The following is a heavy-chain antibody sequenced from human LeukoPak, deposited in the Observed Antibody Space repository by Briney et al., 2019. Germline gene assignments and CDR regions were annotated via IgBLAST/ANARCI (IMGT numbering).Heavy chain of an antibody. CDR1: EFTFSSYW. V-gene: IGHV3-74*01. J-gene: IGHJ4*02. D-gene: IGHD1-26*01. CDR2: INNDGSIT. CDR3: SRDRSTSFDY. Sequence: GGSLRLSCAASEFTFSSYWMHWARQAPGKGLVWVSRINNDGSITSYADSVKGRFTISRDNAKNTLYLQMNSLRAEDTAVYYCSRDRSTSFDYWGQGTLVTVSS.